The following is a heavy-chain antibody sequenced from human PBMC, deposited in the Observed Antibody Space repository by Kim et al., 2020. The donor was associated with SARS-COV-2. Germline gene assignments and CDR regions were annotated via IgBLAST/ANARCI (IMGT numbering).Heavy chain of an antibody. Sequence: GGSLRLSCAASGFTLSIYSMNWVRQTPGKGLDWLSSISTSRSLTYYADSVKGRFSISRDNANNSVYLDLRSLRAEDTAVYYCVRGGPQREGVWGRGTTVIVSS. CDR1: GFTLSIYS. CDR2: ISTSRSLT. CDR3: VRGGPQREGV. V-gene: IGHV3-21*01. J-gene: IGHJ6*02. D-gene: IGHD1-1*01.